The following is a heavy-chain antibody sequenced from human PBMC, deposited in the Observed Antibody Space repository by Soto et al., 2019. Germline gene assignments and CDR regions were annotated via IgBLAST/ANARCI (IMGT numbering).Heavy chain of an antibody. Sequence: LRLSCAASGFSFSTYEMNWVRQAPGRGLEWVSYISKNGIDIYYADSVKGRFTISRDNANNSLFLQMNSLRAEDTAVYYCAPRKSGSFNIGAFDIWGQRTMVTVSS. V-gene: IGHV3-48*03. CDR1: GFSFSTYE. D-gene: IGHD3-10*01. CDR3: APRKSGSFNIGAFDI. J-gene: IGHJ3*02. CDR2: ISKNGIDI.